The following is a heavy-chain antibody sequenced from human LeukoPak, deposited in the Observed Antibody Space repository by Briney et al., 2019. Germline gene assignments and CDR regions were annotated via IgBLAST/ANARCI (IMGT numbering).Heavy chain of an antibody. D-gene: IGHD3-22*01. CDR1: GFTFSGYP. Sequence: PGGSLRLSCAASGFTFSGYPIHWVRQAPGKGLEWVAVISYDGSNKYYADSVKGRFTISRDNSKNTLYLQMTTLRAEDTAVYYCARDADTSEFFSWLDLWGQGTLVTVSS. CDR3: ARDADTSEFFSWLDL. J-gene: IGHJ5*02. CDR2: ISYDGSNK. V-gene: IGHV3-30-3*01.